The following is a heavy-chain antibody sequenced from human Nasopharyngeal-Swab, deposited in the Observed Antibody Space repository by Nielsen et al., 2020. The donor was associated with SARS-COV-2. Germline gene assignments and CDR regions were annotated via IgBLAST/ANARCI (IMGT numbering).Heavy chain of an antibody. J-gene: IGHJ4*02. Sequence: VRQMPGKGLEWVGRIGDKDHNYATTYGASVQGRFTISRDDSKNTAFLQMDSLKTEDTALYYCTTDFYFDYWGQGTLVTVPS. CDR2: IGDKDHNYAT. CDR3: TTDFYFDY. V-gene: IGHV3-73*01.